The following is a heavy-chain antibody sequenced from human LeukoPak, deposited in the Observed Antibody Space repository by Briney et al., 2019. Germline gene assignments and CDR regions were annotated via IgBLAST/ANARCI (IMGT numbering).Heavy chain of an antibody. D-gene: IGHD6-13*01. CDR2: ISGSGGST. V-gene: IGHV3-23*01. CDR3: ANTGVSSSWSFDY. Sequence: GGSLRLSCAASGFTFSSYAMSWVRDARGKGREWGSAISGSGGSTYYADSVKGRFTISRDNSKNTLYLQMNSLRAGDTAVYYCANTGVSSSWSFDYWGQGTLVTVSS. J-gene: IGHJ4*02. CDR1: GFTFSSYA.